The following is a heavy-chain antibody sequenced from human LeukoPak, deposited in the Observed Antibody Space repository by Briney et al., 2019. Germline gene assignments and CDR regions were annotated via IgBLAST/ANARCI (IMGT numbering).Heavy chain of an antibody. Sequence: TSETLSLTCTVSGGSISSHYGSWIRQPPGMGLGWIGYIYYSGSTNYNPSLKSRVTISVDTSKNQFSLKLSSVTAADTAVYYCAREPAVADYGMDVWGQGTTVTVSS. CDR2: IYYSGST. V-gene: IGHV4-59*11. CDR1: GGSISSHY. CDR3: AREPAVADYGMDV. J-gene: IGHJ6*02. D-gene: IGHD6-19*01.